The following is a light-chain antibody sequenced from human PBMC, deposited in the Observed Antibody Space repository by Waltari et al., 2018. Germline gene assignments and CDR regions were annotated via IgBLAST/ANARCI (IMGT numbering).Light chain of an antibody. CDR1: QSVLDTSNNRNY. CDR2: WAS. Sequence: DIVMTQSPESLAVSLGERATINCKSSQSVLDTSNNRNYLAWYQHKPGQTPRLLLYWASIREFGVPDRFRGSGSGADFTLTISSLQAEDVAVYYCQQYYSTPHTFGRGTKLEIK. CDR3: QQYYSTPHT. J-gene: IGKJ2*01. V-gene: IGKV4-1*01.